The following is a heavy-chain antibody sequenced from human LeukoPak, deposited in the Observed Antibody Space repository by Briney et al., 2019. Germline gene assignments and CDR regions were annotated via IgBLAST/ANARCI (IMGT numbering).Heavy chain of an antibody. CDR1: GYTFTGYY. V-gene: IGHV1-2*02. J-gene: IGHJ6*03. CDR3: ARGPLGSSSSGYYYYMDV. CDR2: INPNSGGT. Sequence: ASVKVSCKASGYTFTGYYKHWVRQAPGQGLEWMGWINPNSGGTNYAQKFQGRVTMTRDTSISTAYMEVSRLRPDDTAVYYCARGPLGSSSSGYYYYMDVWGKGTTVTVSS. D-gene: IGHD6-6*01.